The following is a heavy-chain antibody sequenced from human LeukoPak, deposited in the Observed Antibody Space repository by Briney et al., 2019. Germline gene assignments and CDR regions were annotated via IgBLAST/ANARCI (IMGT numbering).Heavy chain of an antibody. CDR2: ISSSSSTI. CDR3: ARDHLPFTMVRYWFDP. V-gene: IGHV3-48*01. Sequence: PGGSLRLSCAASGFTFSSYSMNWVRQAPGKGLEWVSYISSSSSTIYYADSVKGRFTISRDNAKNSLYLQMNSLRAEDTAVYYCARDHLPFTMVRYWFDPWGQGTLVTVSS. J-gene: IGHJ5*02. D-gene: IGHD3-10*01. CDR1: GFTFSSYS.